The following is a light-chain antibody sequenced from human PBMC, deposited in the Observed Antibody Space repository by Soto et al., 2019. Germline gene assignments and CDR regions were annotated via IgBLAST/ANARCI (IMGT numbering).Light chain of an antibody. V-gene: IGKV3-15*01. CDR2: GAS. J-gene: IGKJ1*01. CDR3: QQYNNWPQT. Sequence: EIVLTQSPGTLSLSPGESATLSCRASQSVSRKLAWYQQTRGQAPRLLIYGASTRATGVPARFSGSGSGTDFTLTISRLEPEEFAVYYCQQYNNWPQTVGQGTKVDIK. CDR1: QSVSRK.